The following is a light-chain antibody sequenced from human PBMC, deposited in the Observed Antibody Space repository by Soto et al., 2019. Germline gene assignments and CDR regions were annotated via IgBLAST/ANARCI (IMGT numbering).Light chain of an antibody. CDR1: SSNIGAGYD. CDR2: GNS. V-gene: IGLV1-40*01. CDR3: QSYDSSQSSYV. J-gene: IGLJ1*01. Sequence: QSVLTQPPSVSGAPGQRVTISCTGSSSNIGAGYDVHWYQQLPGTAPKLLIYGNSNRPSGVPDRFSGSQSGTSASLAITGLQAEDEADYYCQSYDSSQSSYVFGTGTKLTVL.